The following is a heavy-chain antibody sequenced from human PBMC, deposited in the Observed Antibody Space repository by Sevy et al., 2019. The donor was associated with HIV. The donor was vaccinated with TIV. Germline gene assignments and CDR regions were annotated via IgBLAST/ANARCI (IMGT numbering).Heavy chain of an antibody. CDR1: GFTFSRYS. Sequence: GGSLRLSCVDSGFTFSRYSMNWVRQAPGKGLEWVSSISSSSSYKYYADSVKGRFTISRDNAKKSLYLQMNSLRAEDTAVYYCARDRDGSGSSGGYGMVVWGQGTTVTVSS. J-gene: IGHJ6*02. D-gene: IGHD3-10*01. CDR2: ISSSSSYK. CDR3: ARDRDGSGSSGGYGMVV. V-gene: IGHV3-21*01.